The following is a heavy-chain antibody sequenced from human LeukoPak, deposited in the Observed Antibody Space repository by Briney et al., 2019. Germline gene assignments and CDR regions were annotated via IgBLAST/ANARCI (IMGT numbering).Heavy chain of an antibody. J-gene: IGHJ4*02. CDR1: GYTFTSYY. Sequence: ASVKVPCKECGYTFTSYYAYWVRQAPGQGLEWMGKINPSGGGTDYAQKFQGRVTMTRDTSTSTVYMELSSLRSEDTAVYYCARDQGVTMVRGIMSPSAADYWGQGALVTVSS. CDR3: ARDQGVTMVRGIMSPSAADY. D-gene: IGHD3-10*01. CDR2: INPSGGGT. V-gene: IGHV1-46*01.